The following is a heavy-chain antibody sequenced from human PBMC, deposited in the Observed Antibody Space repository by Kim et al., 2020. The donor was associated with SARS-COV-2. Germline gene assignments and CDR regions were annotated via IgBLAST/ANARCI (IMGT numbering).Heavy chain of an antibody. CDR2: IDNYGTGT. Sequence: GGSLRLSCAVSGFKLSSNWMHWVRQAPGKGLVWVARIDNYGTGTSYADSVKGRFTISRDITKNTVYLQMNSLTAEDTAGYYCATVFNDWGQGTLVTVSS. V-gene: IGHV3-74*01. J-gene: IGHJ4*02. CDR3: ATVFND. CDR1: GFKLSSNW.